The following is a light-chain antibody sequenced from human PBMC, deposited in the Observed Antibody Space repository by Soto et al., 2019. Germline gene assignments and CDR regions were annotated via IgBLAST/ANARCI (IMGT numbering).Light chain of an antibody. Sequence: QSALTQPPSASGSPGQSVTIPCIGTSIDVGGYNSVSWYQQHPGKVPKLMIYEVSKRPSGVPDRFSGSKSGNTASLTVSGLQAEDEADYYCSSYAGSNNLVFGGGTKLTVL. CDR2: EVS. CDR3: SSYAGSNNLV. CDR1: SIDVGGYNS. V-gene: IGLV2-8*01. J-gene: IGLJ2*01.